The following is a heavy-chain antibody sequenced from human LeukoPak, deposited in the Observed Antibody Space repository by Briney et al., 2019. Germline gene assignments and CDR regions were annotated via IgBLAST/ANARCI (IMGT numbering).Heavy chain of an antibody. J-gene: IGHJ4*02. CDR2: MKPNSGNT. Sequence: ASVTVSCKASGYTFTSYDINWVRQATGQGLEWMGWMKPNSGNTGYAQKFQGRATMTRNTSISTAYMELSSLRSEATAVYYCARGVRYHRGSSGYYPFPYWGQGTLVTVSS. CDR3: ARGVRYHRGSSGYYPFPY. D-gene: IGHD3-22*01. CDR1: GYTFTSYD. V-gene: IGHV1-8*01.